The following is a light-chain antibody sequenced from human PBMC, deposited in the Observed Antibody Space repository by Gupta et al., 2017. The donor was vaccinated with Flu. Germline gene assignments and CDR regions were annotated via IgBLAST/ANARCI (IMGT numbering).Light chain of an antibody. CDR2: RSN. J-gene: IGLJ3*02. CDR1: SSNIGNNY. V-gene: IGLV1-47*01. CDR3: ATWDDSLSGPV. Sequence: QSVLTQPPSASGTPGQRVSISCSGSSSNIGNNYVYWYRQLPGTAPKLPIYRSNQRPSGAPDRFSGSTSGTSASLTISGLRSEDEADYYCATWDDSLSGPVFGGGTELTVL.